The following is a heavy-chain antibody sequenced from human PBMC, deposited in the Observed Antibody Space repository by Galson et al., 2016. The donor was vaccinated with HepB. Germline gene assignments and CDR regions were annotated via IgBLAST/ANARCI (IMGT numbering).Heavy chain of an antibody. Sequence: SVKVSCKASGFTFIDYFIHWVRQAPGQGLEWMGWIDPNTGATNFAQKFQGRVIMTRDTSISSVHMELSGLISDDTAIYFCAREGCFGGPCYSETGADSPFDYWGQGTRVSVSS. CDR3: AREGCFGGPCYSETGADSPFDY. J-gene: IGHJ4*02. V-gene: IGHV1-2*02. CDR1: GFTFIDYF. CDR2: IDPNTGAT. D-gene: IGHD2-21*02.